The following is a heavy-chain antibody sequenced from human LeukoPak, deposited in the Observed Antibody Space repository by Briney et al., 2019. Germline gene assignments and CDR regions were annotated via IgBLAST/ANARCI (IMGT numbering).Heavy chain of an antibody. CDR3: ARGPYDIFEY. CDR2: IYYSGST. Sequence: ASETLSITCTVSGGSVSSGSYYWSWIRQPPGKALEWIGYIYYSGSTNYNPSLKSRVTISVDTSKNQFSLKLSSVTAADTAVYYCARGPYDIFEYWGQGTLVTVSS. CDR1: GGSVSSGSYY. V-gene: IGHV4-61*01. D-gene: IGHD3-9*01. J-gene: IGHJ4*02.